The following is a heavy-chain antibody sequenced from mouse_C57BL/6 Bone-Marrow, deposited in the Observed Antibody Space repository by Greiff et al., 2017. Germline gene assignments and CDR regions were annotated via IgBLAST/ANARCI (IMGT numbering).Heavy chain of an antibody. J-gene: IGHJ3*01. CDR2: ISNGGGST. Sequence: EVKVVESGGGLVQPGGSLKLSCAASGFTFSDYYMYWVRQTPEKRLEWVAYISNGGGSTYYPDTVKGRFTSSRDNAKNTLYLQMSRLKSEDTAMYYCARPLLLRYTWFAYWGQGTLVTVSA. CDR1: GFTFSDYY. V-gene: IGHV5-12*01. D-gene: IGHD1-1*01. CDR3: ARPLLLRYTWFAY.